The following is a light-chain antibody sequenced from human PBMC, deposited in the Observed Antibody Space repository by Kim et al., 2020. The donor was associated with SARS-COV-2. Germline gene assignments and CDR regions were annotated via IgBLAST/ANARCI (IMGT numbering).Light chain of an antibody. CDR1: QSISRW. CDR2: EAC. Sequence: ASVRDKVAMTCRGCQSISRWMAWYKKKPGRATKVLIDEACSLETRILSRFRGTGSGTEFTHAVSSPQPDDFATYDCQQYDRSPLSLGGATNVNI. J-gene: IGKJ4*01. CDR3: QQYDRSPLS. V-gene: IGKV1-5*03.